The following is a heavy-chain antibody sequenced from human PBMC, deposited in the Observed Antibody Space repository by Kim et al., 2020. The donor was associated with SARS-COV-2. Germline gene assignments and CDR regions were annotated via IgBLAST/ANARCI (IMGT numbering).Heavy chain of an antibody. CDR1: GGSFSGYY. Sequence: SETLSLTCAVYGGSFSGYYWSWIRQPPGKGLEWIGEINHSGSTNYNPSLKSRVTISVDTSKNQFSLKLSSVTAADTAVYYCARGTPSEGFGELAPHYYYGMDVWGQGTTVTVSS. CDR2: INHSGST. J-gene: IGHJ6*02. D-gene: IGHD3-10*01. CDR3: ARGTPSEGFGELAPHYYYGMDV. V-gene: IGHV4-34*01.